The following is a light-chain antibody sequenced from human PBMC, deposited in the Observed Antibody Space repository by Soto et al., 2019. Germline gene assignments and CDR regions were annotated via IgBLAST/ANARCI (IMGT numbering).Light chain of an antibody. CDR2: GAS. V-gene: IGKV1-39*01. J-gene: IGKJ1*01. CDR3: LQTYNLPRT. Sequence: DRVTITFRASLNIGDSLSWFQQKAGKPPTQLIYGASALQSGVPVRFSGSASGTDFTLTIRNMQREDFATYYCLQTYNLPRTFGQGTKVDI. CDR1: LNIGDS.